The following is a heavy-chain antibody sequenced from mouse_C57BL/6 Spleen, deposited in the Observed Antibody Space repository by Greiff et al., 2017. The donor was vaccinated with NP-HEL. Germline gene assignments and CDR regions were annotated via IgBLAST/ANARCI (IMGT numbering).Heavy chain of an antibody. J-gene: IGHJ2*01. CDR2: IDPSDSYT. CDR3: ASRAYDYDNFLGFDY. V-gene: IGHV1-69*01. D-gene: IGHD2-4*01. Sequence: VQLQQSGAELVMPGASVKLSCKASGYTFTSYWMHWVKQRPGQGLEWIGEIDPSDSYTNYNKKFKGKSTLTVDKSSSTAYMQLSSLTSEDSSVYYCASRAYDYDNFLGFDYWGQGTTLTVSS. CDR1: GYTFTSYW.